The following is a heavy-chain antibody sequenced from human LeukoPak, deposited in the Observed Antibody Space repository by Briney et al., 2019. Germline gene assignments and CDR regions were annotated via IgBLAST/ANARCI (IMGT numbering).Heavy chain of an antibody. CDR3: ARDQVLLWFGDPSTFDY. Sequence: PGGSLRLSCAASGFTFSSYSMNWVRQAPGKGLEWVSYISSSSSTIYYADSVKGRFTISRDNAKNSLYLQMNSLRAEDTAVYYCARDQVLLWFGDPSTFDYWGQGTLVTVSS. J-gene: IGHJ4*02. CDR2: ISSSSSTI. CDR1: GFTFSSYS. D-gene: IGHD3-10*01. V-gene: IGHV3-48*04.